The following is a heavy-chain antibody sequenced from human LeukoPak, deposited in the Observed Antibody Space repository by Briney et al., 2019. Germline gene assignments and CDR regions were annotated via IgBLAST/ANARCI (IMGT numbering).Heavy chain of an antibody. J-gene: IGHJ4*02. D-gene: IGHD3-16*01. CDR3: ASLSGGSYLFDY. V-gene: IGHV4-59*01. CDR1: GGSISSYY. Sequence: SETLSLTCTVSGGSISSYYWSRIRQPPGKGLEWIGYVYYSGSTNYNPALKSRVTISVDTSKNQFSLKLSSVTAADSAVYYCASLSGGSYLFDYWGQGTLVTVSS. CDR2: VYYSGST.